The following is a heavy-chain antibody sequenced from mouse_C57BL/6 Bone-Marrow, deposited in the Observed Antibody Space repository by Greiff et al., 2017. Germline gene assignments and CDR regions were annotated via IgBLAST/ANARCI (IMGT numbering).Heavy chain of an antibody. J-gene: IGHJ2*01. Sequence: EVQLQQSVAELVRPGASVKLSCTASGFNIKNTYMHWVKQRPEQGREWIGRIDPADGNTKYAPKFQGKATLTADTSSNTAYLQLSSLTSEDTAIYYCARRYYYGSSPYYFDYWGQGTTLTVSS. CDR1: GFNIKNTY. D-gene: IGHD1-1*01. V-gene: IGHV14-3*01. CDR3: ARRYYYGSSPYYFDY. CDR2: IDPADGNT.